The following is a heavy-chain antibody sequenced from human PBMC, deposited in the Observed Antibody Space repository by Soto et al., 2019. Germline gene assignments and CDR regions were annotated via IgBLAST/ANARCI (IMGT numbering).Heavy chain of an antibody. CDR1: GGSISSGGYY. D-gene: IGHD1-26*01. V-gene: IGHV4-31*03. CDR2: SYYSGRT. J-gene: IGHJ6*03. Sequence: QVQLQESGPGLVKPSQTLSLTCTVSGGSISSGGYYWSWIRQHPGKGLEWIGYSYYSGRTYYNPSLKRRVTISVDTSKNPFSLKLSSVTAADTAVYYCARAPGAADYYYYYMDVWGKGTTVTVSS. CDR3: ARAPGAADYYYYYMDV.